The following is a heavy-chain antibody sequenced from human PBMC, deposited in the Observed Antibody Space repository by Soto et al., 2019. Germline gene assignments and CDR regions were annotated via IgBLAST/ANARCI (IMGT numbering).Heavy chain of an antibody. V-gene: IGHV3-23*01. D-gene: IGHD3-22*01. CDR2: ISGSGGST. Sequence: GGSLRLACAASGFTFSSYAMSWVRQAPGKGLEWVSAISGSGGSTYYADSVKGRFTISRDNSKNTLYLQMNSLRAEDTAVYYCAKDSFYYDSSGSYPPSGYYFDYWGQGTLVTVSS. CDR3: AKDSFYYDSSGSYPPSGYYFDY. CDR1: GFTFSSYA. J-gene: IGHJ4*02.